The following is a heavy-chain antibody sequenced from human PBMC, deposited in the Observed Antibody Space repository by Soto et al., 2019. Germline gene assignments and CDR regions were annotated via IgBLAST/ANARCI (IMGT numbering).Heavy chain of an antibody. Sequence: SETLSLTCAVSGGSISSSNWWSWVRQPPGKGLEWIGEIYHSGSTNYNPSLKSRVTISVDKSKNQFSLKLSSVTAADTAVYYCARENYDSSGYYSLYFDYWGQGTLVTVSS. V-gene: IGHV4-4*02. CDR1: GGSISSSNW. D-gene: IGHD3-22*01. J-gene: IGHJ4*02. CDR2: IYHSGST. CDR3: ARENYDSSGYYSLYFDY.